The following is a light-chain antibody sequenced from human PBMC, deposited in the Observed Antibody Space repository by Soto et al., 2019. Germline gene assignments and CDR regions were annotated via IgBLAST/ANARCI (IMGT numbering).Light chain of an antibody. Sequence: ETVMTQSPATLSVSPGERATLSCRASQSVSSYLAWYQQKPGQAPRLLIYDASNRAAGIPARFSGSGSGTDFTLTISSLQPEDFATYYCQQSYSTPWTFGQGTKVDNK. CDR2: DAS. J-gene: IGKJ1*01. CDR3: QQSYSTPWT. CDR1: QSVSSY. V-gene: IGKV3D-15*01.